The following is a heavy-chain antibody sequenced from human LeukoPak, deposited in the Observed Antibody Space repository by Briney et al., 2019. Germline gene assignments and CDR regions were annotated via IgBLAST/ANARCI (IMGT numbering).Heavy chain of an antibody. CDR2: IYPGDSDT. J-gene: IGHJ4*02. CDR1: GYSFTSYW. V-gene: IGHV5-51*01. CDR3: ARSPPRLGYDYFDY. Sequence: GESLKISYKGSGYSFTSYWIGWVRPMPGKGLEWMGIIYPGDSDTRSSPSYQGQVTISADKSISTTYLQWSSLKASDTAMYYCARSPPRLGYDYFDYWGQGTLVTVSS. D-gene: IGHD7-27*01.